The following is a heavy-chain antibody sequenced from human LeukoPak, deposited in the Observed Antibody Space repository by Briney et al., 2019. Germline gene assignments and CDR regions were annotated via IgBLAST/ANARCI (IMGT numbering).Heavy chain of an antibody. Sequence: GASVKVSCKASGYTFTSYGISWVRQAPGQGLEWMGWISAYNGNTNYAQKLQGRVTMTTDTSTSTAYMELRSLRSDDTAVYYCSRVVPAAMGDAFDIWGQGTMVTVSS. J-gene: IGHJ3*02. D-gene: IGHD2-2*01. CDR3: SRVVPAAMGDAFDI. CDR2: ISAYNGNT. V-gene: IGHV1-18*01. CDR1: GYTFTSYG.